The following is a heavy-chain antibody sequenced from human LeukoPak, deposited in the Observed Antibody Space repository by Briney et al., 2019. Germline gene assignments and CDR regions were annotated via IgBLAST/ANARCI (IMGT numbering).Heavy chain of an antibody. Sequence: SGGSLRLSCAASGFTFSNAWMSWVRQAPGKGLEWVSGISGSGGSTYYADSVKGRFTISRDNSKNTLYLQMNSLRAEDTAVYYCAKDGQGGYDLCYFDYWGQGTLVTVSS. CDR2: ISGSGGST. CDR1: GFTFSNAW. CDR3: AKDGQGGYDLCYFDY. J-gene: IGHJ4*02. D-gene: IGHD5-12*01. V-gene: IGHV3-23*01.